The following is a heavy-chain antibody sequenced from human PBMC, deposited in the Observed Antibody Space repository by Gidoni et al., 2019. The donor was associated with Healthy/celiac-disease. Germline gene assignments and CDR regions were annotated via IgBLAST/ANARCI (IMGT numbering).Heavy chain of an antibody. CDR2: ISGSGGST. CDR3: ARQAGRIEGKYYDFWSGYPN. Sequence: EVQLLESGGGLVQPGGSLRLFCAASGFTFSSFAMSWVRQAPGKGLEWVSAISGSGGSTYYADSVKGRFTISRDNSKNTLYLQMNSLRAEDTAVYYCARQAGRIEGKYYDFWSGYPNWGQGTLVTVSS. J-gene: IGHJ4*02. D-gene: IGHD3-3*01. CDR1: GFTFSSFA. V-gene: IGHV3-23*01.